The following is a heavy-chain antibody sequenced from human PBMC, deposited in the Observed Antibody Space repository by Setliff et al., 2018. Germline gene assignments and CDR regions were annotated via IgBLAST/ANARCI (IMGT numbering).Heavy chain of an antibody. D-gene: IGHD6-6*01. CDR3: ARGRNVAARLLDT. CDR1: GGTFSDYY. J-gene: IGHJ5*02. CDR2: INHSGTT. V-gene: IGHV4-34*01. Sequence: PSETLSLTCSAYGGTFSDYYWTWIRQPPGKGLEWIGEINHSGTTNYNPSLKSRVTISVDTSKNQFSLRMSPVTAADAAVYYCARGRNVAARLLDTWGQGSRVTVSS.